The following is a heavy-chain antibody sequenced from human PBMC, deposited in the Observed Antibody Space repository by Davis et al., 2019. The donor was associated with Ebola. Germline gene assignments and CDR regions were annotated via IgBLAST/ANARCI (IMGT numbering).Heavy chain of an antibody. CDR2: IKPDGSEN. V-gene: IGHV3-7*03. D-gene: IGHD5-18*01. CDR1: GFTFSGYW. J-gene: IGHJ4*02. CDR3: TRGYGWTDY. Sequence: GESLKISCAASGFTFSGYWMTWVRQAPGKGLEWVANIKPDGSENFYVDSVKGRFTISRDNAKNSLYLQMNSLRAEDTAVYYCTRGYGWTDYWGQGTLVTVSS.